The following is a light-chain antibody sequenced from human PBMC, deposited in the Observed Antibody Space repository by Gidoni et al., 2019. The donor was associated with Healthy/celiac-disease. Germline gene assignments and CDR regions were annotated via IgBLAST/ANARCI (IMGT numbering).Light chain of an antibody. J-gene: IGLJ2*01. CDR3: CSYAGSSTLV. CDR2: VGS. CDR1: SSDVGSYNL. Sequence: QSALTPPASVSGSPGQAITISCTGTSSDVGSYNLVSWYQQHPGQAPKLMIYVGSKRPSGVSNRFSGSKSGNTASLTISGLQAEDEADYYCCSYAGSSTLVFGGGTKLTVL. V-gene: IGLV2-23*01.